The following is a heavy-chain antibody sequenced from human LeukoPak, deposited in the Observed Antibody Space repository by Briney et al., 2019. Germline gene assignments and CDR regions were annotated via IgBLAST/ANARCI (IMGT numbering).Heavy chain of an antibody. CDR1: GGTFSSYA. CDR2: IIPIFGTA. D-gene: IGHD6-13*01. Sequence: ASVKVSCKASGGTFSSYAISWVRQAPGQGLEWMGGIIPIFGTANHAQKFQGRVTITTDESTSTAYMELSSLRSEDTAVYYCARGAIAAATPDYWGQGTLVTVSS. CDR3: ARGAIAAATPDY. J-gene: IGHJ4*02. V-gene: IGHV1-69*05.